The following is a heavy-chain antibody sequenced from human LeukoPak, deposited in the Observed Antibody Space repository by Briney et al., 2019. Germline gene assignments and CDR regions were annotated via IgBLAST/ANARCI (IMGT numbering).Heavy chain of an antibody. Sequence: GSSVKVSCKASGGTFSSYAISWVRQAPGQGLEWMGGIIPIFGTANYAQKFQGRVTITADESTSTAYMELSSLRSEDTAVYYCASVRSSSSSYIRYYYYYYYMDVWGKGTTVPVSS. CDR2: IIPIFGTA. CDR1: GGTFSSYA. J-gene: IGHJ6*03. V-gene: IGHV1-69*01. CDR3: ASVRSSSSSYIRYYYYYYYMDV. D-gene: IGHD6-6*01.